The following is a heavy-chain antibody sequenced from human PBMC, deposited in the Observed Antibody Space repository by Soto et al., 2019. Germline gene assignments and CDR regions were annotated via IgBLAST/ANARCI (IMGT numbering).Heavy chain of an antibody. Sequence: ASVKVSCKASGYTFTGYYMHWVRQAPGQGLEWMGWINPNSGGTNYAQKFQGWVTMTRDTSISTAYMELSRLRSDDTAVYYCATLWLGELSVYDAFDIWGKGKMVTVSS. J-gene: IGHJ3*02. CDR1: GYTFTGYY. V-gene: IGHV1-2*04. CDR2: INPNSGGT. CDR3: ATLWLGELSVYDAFDI. D-gene: IGHD3-10*01.